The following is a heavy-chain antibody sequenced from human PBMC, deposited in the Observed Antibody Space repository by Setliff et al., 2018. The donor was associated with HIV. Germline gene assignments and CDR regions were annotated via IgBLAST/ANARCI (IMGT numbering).Heavy chain of an antibody. CDR2: IYHSGNT. D-gene: IGHD6-13*01. J-gene: IGHJ4*02. CDR1: GYSISSGYY. CDR3: ARSVAGTLVWSL. Sequence: SETLSLTCAVSGYSISSGYYWGWIRQPPGKGLEWIGGIYHSGNTYYNPSLKSRVTISVDTSKNQFPLKLSSVTAADTAVYYCARSVAGTLVWSLWGQGTLVTVSS. V-gene: IGHV4-38-2*01.